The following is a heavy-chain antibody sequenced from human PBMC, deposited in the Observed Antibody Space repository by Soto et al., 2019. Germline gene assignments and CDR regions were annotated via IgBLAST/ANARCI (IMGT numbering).Heavy chain of an antibody. CDR1: GYTITGYY. J-gene: IGHJ5*02. D-gene: IGHD6-13*01. CDR3: AREGIAAARTDNWFDP. Sequence: ASVKVSCNASGYTITGYYMHWVRHAPGQGLEWMGWINPNSGGTNYAQKFQGWVTMTRDTSISTAYMELSRLRSDDTAVYYCAREGIAAARTDNWFDPWGQRTLGTVSP. V-gene: IGHV1-2*04. CDR2: INPNSGGT.